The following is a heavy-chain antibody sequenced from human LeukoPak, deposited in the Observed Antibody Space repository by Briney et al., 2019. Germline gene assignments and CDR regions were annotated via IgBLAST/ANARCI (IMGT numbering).Heavy chain of an antibody. CDR3: ARDPNGDYIGAFDM. CDR1: GFIFSNYA. CDR2: IRGSGGGT. V-gene: IGHV3-23*01. D-gene: IGHD4-17*01. Sequence: GGSLRLSCAASGFIFSNYALMWLRQSPGKGLEWVSAIRGSGGGTFYADSVKGRFTISRDNSKNTLYLQMNGLRAEDTAVYYCARDPNGDYIGAFDMWSRGTLVTVSS. J-gene: IGHJ3*02.